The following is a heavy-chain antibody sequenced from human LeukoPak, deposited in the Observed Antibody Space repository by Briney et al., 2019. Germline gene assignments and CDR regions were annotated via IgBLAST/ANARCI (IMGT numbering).Heavy chain of an antibody. CDR3: ARSDSGWSPPYYYYGMDV. J-gene: IGHJ6*02. Sequence: PSETLSLTCTVSGGSISSYYWSWIRQPPGKGLEWIGYIYYSGSTNYNPSLKSRVTISVDTSKNQFSLKLSSVTAADTAVYYCARSDSGWSPPYYYYGMDVWGQGTTVTVSS. CDR1: GGSISSYY. V-gene: IGHV4-59*08. D-gene: IGHD6-19*01. CDR2: IYYSGST.